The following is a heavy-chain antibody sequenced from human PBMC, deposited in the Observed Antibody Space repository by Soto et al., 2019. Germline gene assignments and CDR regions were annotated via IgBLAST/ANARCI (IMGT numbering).Heavy chain of an antibody. D-gene: IGHD4-17*01. V-gene: IGHV3-9*01. J-gene: IGHJ4*03. Sequence: GGSLRLSYAASGFTFVTYAMSWVRQAPGKGLEWVSGISSNSDTIDYADSVKGRFTISRDNAKNSLFLQMNSLRPEDTALYYCAKDMKWGGMTTIHYFDSWGQGTTVTVSS. CDR1: GFTFVTYA. CDR3: AKDMKWGGMTTIHYFDS. CDR2: ISSNSDTI.